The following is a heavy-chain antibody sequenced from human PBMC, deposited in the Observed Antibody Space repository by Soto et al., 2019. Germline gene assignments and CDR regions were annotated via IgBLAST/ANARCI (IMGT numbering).Heavy chain of an antibody. J-gene: IGHJ4*02. V-gene: IGHV4-31*03. CDR2: IYYSGST. CDR1: GASISSGGYY. Sequence: QVQLQESGPGLVKPSQTLSLTCTVSGASISSGGYYWSWIRQHPGKGLEWIGYIYYSGSTHYNPSLESRVTISLDTSKNQFSLKLSSMTDADTAVYYCASGAQPGDGSGSYYELRKFDYWGQGTLVTVSS. D-gene: IGHD3-10*01. CDR3: ASGAQPGDGSGSYYELRKFDY.